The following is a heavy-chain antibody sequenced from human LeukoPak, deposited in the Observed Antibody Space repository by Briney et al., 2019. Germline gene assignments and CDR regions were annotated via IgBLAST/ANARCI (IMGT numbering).Heavy chain of an antibody. J-gene: IGHJ6*02. CDR2: IYTGGST. Sequence: PGGSLRLSCAASGFIVSNKYMAWVRQTPGKGLEWVSVIYTGGSTYYADSVKGRFTISRDNPKNTVHLQMNRLRVEDTAVYYCATTVILGSDGMDVWGQGTTVTVSS. CDR1: GFIVSNKY. CDR3: ATTVILGSDGMDV. D-gene: IGHD4-11*01. V-gene: IGHV3-53*01.